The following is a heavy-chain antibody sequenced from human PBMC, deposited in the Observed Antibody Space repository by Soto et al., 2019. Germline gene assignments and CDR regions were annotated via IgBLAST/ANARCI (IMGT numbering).Heavy chain of an antibody. D-gene: IGHD3-22*01. CDR2: ISAYNGNT. CDR1: GYTLTSYG. J-gene: IGHJ4*02. CDR3: ASRDSSGYLDY. V-gene: IGHV1-18*01. Sequence: ASVKVSCKASGYTLTSYGVSWVRQAPGQGLEWMGWISAYNGNTNYAQKLQGRVTMTTDTSTSTAYMELRSLRSDDTAVYYCASRDSSGYLDYWGQGTLLTVSS.